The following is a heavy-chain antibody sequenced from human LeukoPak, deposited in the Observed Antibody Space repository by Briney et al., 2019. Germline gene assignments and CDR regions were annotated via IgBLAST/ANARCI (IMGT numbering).Heavy chain of an antibody. CDR2: ISGSGGST. D-gene: IGHD3-10*01. CDR3: ARDRHYFGSGRAPPGF. V-gene: IGHV3-23*01. J-gene: IGHJ4*02. CDR1: GFTFSSYA. Sequence: PGGSLRLSCAASGFTFSSYAMSWVRQAPGKGLEWVSAISGSGGSTYYADSVKGRFTISRDNGENLLYLQMNSLRPGDTAVYYCARDRHYFGSGRAPPGFWGQGTLVTVSS.